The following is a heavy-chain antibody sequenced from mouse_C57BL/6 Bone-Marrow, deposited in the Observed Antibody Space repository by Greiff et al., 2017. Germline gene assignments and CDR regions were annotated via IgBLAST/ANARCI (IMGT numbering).Heavy chain of an antibody. CDR1: GYSFTSGYY. D-gene: IGHD2-5*01. CDR3: AFYSNYVEFAY. Sequence: ESGPGLVKPSQSLSLTCSVSGYSFTSGYYWNWIRQFPGNKLEWMGYISYDGSDNYNPSLKNRISITRDTPKNQFFLKLNSVTAEDAATYYCAFYSNYVEFAYWGQGTLITVSA. CDR2: ISYDGSD. J-gene: IGHJ3*01. V-gene: IGHV3-6*01.